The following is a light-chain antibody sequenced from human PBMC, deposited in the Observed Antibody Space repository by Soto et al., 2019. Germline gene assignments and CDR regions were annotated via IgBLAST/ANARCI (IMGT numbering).Light chain of an antibody. Sequence: QSALTQPASVSGSPGQSITISCTGTSSDVGSYKLVSWYQQHPGKAPRLMIYEGSKRPSGVSNRFSGSKSGNTASLTISGLQAEDEAGYYCCSYAGSSTFVFGGGTKVTVL. CDR3: CSYAGSSTFV. V-gene: IGLV2-23*03. CDR1: SSDVGSYKL. CDR2: EGS. J-gene: IGLJ2*01.